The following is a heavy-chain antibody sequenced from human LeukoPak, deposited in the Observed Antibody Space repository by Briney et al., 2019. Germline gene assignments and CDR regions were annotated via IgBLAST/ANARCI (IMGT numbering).Heavy chain of an antibody. CDR1: GYTFSSYG. D-gene: IGHD3-22*01. Sequence: ASVKVSCKASGYTFSSYGISWVRQAPGQGLEWMGWISAYNGNANYAQKLQGRVTMTTDTSTSTAYMELRSLRSDDTAVYYCARVATSGYYGYWGQGTLVTVSS. CDR3: ARVATSGYYGY. CDR2: ISAYNGNA. J-gene: IGHJ4*02. V-gene: IGHV1-18*01.